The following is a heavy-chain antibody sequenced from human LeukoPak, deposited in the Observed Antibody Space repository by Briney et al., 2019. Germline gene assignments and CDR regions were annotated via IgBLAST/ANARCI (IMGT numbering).Heavy chain of an antibody. CDR3: AVVLTDFDGAFDI. J-gene: IGHJ3*02. CDR1: GFTFSSYA. D-gene: IGHD2-15*01. Sequence: GGPLRPSCAAPGFTFSSYAMSWVPQSPGKGLEWFSAIIGSGGSSYYADSVKGRFTISRDNSKNPLYLQMNSLRAEDTAVYYCAVVLTDFDGAFDIWGQGTMVTVSS. CDR2: IIGSGGSS. V-gene: IGHV3-23*01.